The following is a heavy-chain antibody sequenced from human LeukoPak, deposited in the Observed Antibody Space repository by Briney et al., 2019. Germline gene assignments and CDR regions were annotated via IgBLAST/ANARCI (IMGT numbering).Heavy chain of an antibody. D-gene: IGHD1-26*01. V-gene: IGHV3-20*04. CDR3: ARENYSGSYHLNYWYFDL. Sequence: GGSLRLSCAASGFTFDDYGMSWVRQAPGKGLEWVSGINWNGGSTGYADSVKGRFTISRDNAKNSLYLQMNSLRAEDTALYYCARENYSGSYHLNYWYFDLWGRGTLVTVSS. CDR1: GFTFDDYG. J-gene: IGHJ2*01. CDR2: INWNGGST.